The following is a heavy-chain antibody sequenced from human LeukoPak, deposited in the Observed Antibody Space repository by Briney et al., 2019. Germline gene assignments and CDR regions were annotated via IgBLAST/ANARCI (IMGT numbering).Heavy chain of an antibody. D-gene: IGHD2-2*02. CDR3: AKGLGASCYTPEDY. J-gene: IGHJ4*02. Sequence: GGSDRLSCAASGFTSINYAMSWVRQAPGKGLEWVSVICGVDGRTYYADSVKGRFTISRNNSQNTLYLQMNSLRAEDTAVYFCAKGLGASCYTPEDYWGPGTLVTVSS. CDR2: ICGVDGRT. V-gene: IGHV3-23*01. CDR1: GFTSINYA.